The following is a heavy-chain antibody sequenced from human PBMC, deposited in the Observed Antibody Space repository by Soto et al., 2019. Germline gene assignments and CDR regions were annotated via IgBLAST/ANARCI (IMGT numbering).Heavy chain of an antibody. D-gene: IGHD2-8*01. CDR3: AKEALISIDWFDP. CDR2: ISYDGRNK. CDR1: GFTFSSYG. Sequence: GGSLRLSCAASGFTFSSYGMHWVRQAPGKGLEWVAVISYDGRNKYYADSVKGRFTISRDNSKNTLYLQMNSLRAEDTAVYYCAKEALISIDWFDPWGQGTLVTVSS. V-gene: IGHV3-30*18. J-gene: IGHJ5*02.